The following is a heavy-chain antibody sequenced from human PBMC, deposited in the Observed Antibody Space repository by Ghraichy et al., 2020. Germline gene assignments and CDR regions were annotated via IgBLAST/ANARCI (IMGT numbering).Heavy chain of an antibody. Sequence: SGPTLVKPIQTLTLTCTFSGFSLSTGGMRVSWVRQPPGKALEWLARIDWDDDKFYSTSLKTRLTISQDTSRNQVVLTMTNMDPVDTGTYFCTRMDVWGKGTTVTVSS. CDR1: GFSLSTGGMR. V-gene: IGHV2-70D*14. CDR2: IDWDDDK. CDR3: TRMDV. J-gene: IGHJ6*04.